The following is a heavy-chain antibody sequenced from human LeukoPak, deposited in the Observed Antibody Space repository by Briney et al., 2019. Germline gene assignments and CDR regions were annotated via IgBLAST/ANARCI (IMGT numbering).Heavy chain of an antibody. J-gene: IGHJ3*02. CDR3: ARDDFAGRPVEMATIQAFDI. CDR1: GFTFSSYS. D-gene: IGHD5-24*01. Sequence: GSLRLSCAASGFTFSSYSMNWVRQAPGKGLEWFSSISSSSSYIYYADSVKGRFTISRDNAKNSLYLQMNSLRAEDTAVYYCARDDFAGRPVEMATIQAFDIWGQGTMVTVSS. CDR2: ISSSSSYI. V-gene: IGHV3-21*01.